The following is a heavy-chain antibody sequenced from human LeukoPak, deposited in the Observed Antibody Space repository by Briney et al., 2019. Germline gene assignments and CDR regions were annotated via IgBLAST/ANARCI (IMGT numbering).Heavy chain of an antibody. CDR3: ARGALLEYSSSSLAY. Sequence: AASVKVSCKASGYTFTGYYMHWVRQAPGQGLEWMGRINPNSGGTNYAQKFQGWVTMTRDTSISTAYMELSRLRSDDTAVYYCARGALLEYSSSSLAYWGQGTLVTVSS. CDR2: INPNSGGT. CDR1: GYTFTGYY. D-gene: IGHD6-6*01. V-gene: IGHV1-2*04. J-gene: IGHJ4*02.